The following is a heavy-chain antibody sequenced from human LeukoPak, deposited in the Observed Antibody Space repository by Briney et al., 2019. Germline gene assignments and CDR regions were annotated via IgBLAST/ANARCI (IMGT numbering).Heavy chain of an antibody. V-gene: IGHV3-53*01. CDR1: GFTVSNNY. D-gene: IGHD2-2*02. CDR3: ARGPYCSSTSGYSVGAFDI. J-gene: IGHJ3*02. CDR2: IYSGGST. Sequence: PGGSLRLSCAASGFTVSNNYMSWVRQAPGKGLEWVSVIYSGGSTYYADSVKGRFTISRDNSKNTLSLQMNSLRAEDTAVYHCARGPYCSSTSGYSVGAFDIWGQGTMVTVSS.